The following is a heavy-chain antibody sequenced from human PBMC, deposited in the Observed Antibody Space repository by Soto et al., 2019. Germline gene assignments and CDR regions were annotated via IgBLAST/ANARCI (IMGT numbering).Heavy chain of an antibody. CDR2: ISPGDSDT. CDR1: GYSFTTYW. D-gene: IGHD3-3*02. Sequence: EVQLVQSGAELKTPGESLNISCRTSGYSFTTYWIAWVRQMPGKGLEWVGIISPGDSDTRYSPSFQGQVTISAAKSISTAYLQWNSLTASDTAIYYCARHKHFSDPLSAPCDFWGQGTLVTVSS. V-gene: IGHV5-51*01. J-gene: IGHJ4*02. CDR3: ARHKHFSDPLSAPCDF.